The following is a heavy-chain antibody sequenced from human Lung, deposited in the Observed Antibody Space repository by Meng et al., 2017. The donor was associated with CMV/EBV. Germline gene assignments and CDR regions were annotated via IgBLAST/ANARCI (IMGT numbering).Heavy chain of an antibody. J-gene: IGHJ6*02. CDR2: IIPVVGTV. D-gene: IGHD6-13*01. V-gene: IGHV1-69*06. CDR3: ARDSRGSTWYLLAGYYYGSGV. CDR1: GGTFXNYA. Sequence: XXSCXPSGGTFXNYAITWVRQAPGQGLEWMGGIIPVVGTVNYPQKFQGRVTITADKSTSTVYMELSSLRSEDTAVYYCARDSRGSTWYLLAGYYYGSGVXGQGXTVTVSS.